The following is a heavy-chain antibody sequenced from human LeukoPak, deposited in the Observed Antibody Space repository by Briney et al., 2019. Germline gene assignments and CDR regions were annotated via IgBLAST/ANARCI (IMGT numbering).Heavy chain of an antibody. CDR1: GFTFSSYG. V-gene: IGHV3-30*03. CDR2: ISYDGSNK. J-gene: IGHJ5*02. Sequence: GGSLRLSCAASGFTFSSYGMHWVRQAPGKGLEWVAVISYDGSNKYYADSVKGRFTISRDNSKNTLYLQMNSLRAEDTAVYYCARAYRFGGDNWFDPWGQGTLVTVSS. D-gene: IGHD3-10*01. CDR3: ARAYRFGGDNWFDP.